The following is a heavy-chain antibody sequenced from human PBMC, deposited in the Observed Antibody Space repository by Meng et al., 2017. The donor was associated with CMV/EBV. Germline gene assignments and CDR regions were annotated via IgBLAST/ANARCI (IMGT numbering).Heavy chain of an antibody. V-gene: IGHV1-2*02. J-gene: IGHJ5*02. Sequence: QLVQSGAELRKPGASGKVSCKASGDTFTDYYMHWVRQAPGQGLEWMGCINPNSGDTNYAQKFQGRVTMTRDTSISTAYMELSRLRSDDTAVYYCTRDAHLTTVTPNWFDPWGQGTLVTVSS. D-gene: IGHD4-17*01. CDR2: INPNSGDT. CDR1: GDTFTDYY. CDR3: TRDAHLTTVTPNWFDP.